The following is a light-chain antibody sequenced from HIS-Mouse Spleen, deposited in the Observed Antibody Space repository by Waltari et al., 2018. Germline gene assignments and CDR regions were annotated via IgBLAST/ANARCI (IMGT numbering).Light chain of an antibody. J-gene: IGLJ3*02. CDR3: AAWDDSMSGRV. V-gene: IGLV1-47*01. CDR2: RNN. Sequence: QSVLTQPPSASGTPGQRVTLSCSGSSSNIGRNYVYWYQQLPGTAPKLLIYRNNQRPQWVPDRFYGSKSCTSGSLAISGLRYEDEADYYCAAWDDSMSGRVFGGGTKLTVL. CDR1: SSNIGRNY.